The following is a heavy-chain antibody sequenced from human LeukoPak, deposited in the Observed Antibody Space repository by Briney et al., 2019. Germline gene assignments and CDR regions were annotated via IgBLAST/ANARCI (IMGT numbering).Heavy chain of an antibody. CDR3: ARDESSSGSRVLYYFDY. CDR2: IWYDGSNK. D-gene: IGHD6-19*01. CDR1: GFTFSSYG. Sequence: GALRLSCAASGFTFSSYGMHWVRLAPGKGLEWVAVIWYDGSNKYYADSVKGRFTISRDNSKNTLYLQMNSLRAEDTAVYYCARDESSSGSRVLYYFDYWGQGTLVTVSS. J-gene: IGHJ4*02. V-gene: IGHV3-33*01.